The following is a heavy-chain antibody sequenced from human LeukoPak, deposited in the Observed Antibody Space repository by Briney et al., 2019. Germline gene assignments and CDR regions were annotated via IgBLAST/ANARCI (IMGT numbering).Heavy chain of an antibody. V-gene: IGHV4-59*02. CDR1: GGSVSSYF. D-gene: IGHD4-23*01. CDR3: AREEAWVIDN. Sequence: PSETLSLTCTVSGGSVSSYFWSWIRQPPGKGLEWIGYISYSESTNYNPSLKSRVTISLDTSKNQFSLKLSSVTAADTAAYYCAREEAWVIDNWGRGTLVTVSS. CDR2: ISYSEST. J-gene: IGHJ4*02.